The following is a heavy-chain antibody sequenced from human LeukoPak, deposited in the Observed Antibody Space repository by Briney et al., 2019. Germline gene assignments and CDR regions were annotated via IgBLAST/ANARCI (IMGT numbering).Heavy chain of an antibody. CDR1: GYIFTSYW. D-gene: IGHD1-26*01. Sequence: GESLKISCKGSGYIFTSYWIGWVRQIPGKGLELMGIIYPGDSDTRYIPSFQGQVTISADKSISTASLQWSSLKASDTAMYYCARAGGSGVPNWFDPWGQGTLVTVSS. V-gene: IGHV5-51*01. CDR3: ARAGGSGVPNWFDP. CDR2: IYPGDSDT. J-gene: IGHJ5*02.